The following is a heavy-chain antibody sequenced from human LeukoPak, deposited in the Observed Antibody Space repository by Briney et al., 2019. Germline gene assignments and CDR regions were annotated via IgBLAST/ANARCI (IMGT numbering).Heavy chain of an antibody. D-gene: IGHD6-6*01. Sequence: GGSLRLSCAASGFTFTTYEMNWVRQAPGKGLEWVSFISSSGSIIYYADSVQGRFTISRDNAKNSLYLQMNSLRAEDTAVYYCARDLSYSRSSGGSFDYWGQGTLVTVSS. V-gene: IGHV3-48*03. CDR2: ISSSGSII. CDR1: GFTFTTYE. CDR3: ARDLSYSRSSGGSFDY. J-gene: IGHJ4*02.